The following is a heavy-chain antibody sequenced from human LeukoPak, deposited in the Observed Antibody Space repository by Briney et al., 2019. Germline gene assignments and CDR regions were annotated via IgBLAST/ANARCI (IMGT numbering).Heavy chain of an antibody. V-gene: IGHV1-2*02. J-gene: IGHJ5*02. CDR3: ARGGRYCSSTSCYFRYWFDP. CDR1: GYTFTGYY. CDR2: INPNSGGT. D-gene: IGHD2-2*01. Sequence: ASVKVSCKASGYTFTGYYMHWVRQAPGQGREWMGWINPNSGGTNYAQKFQGRVTMTRDTSISTAYMELSRLRSDDTAVYYCARGGRYCSSTSCYFRYWFDPWGQGTLVTVSS.